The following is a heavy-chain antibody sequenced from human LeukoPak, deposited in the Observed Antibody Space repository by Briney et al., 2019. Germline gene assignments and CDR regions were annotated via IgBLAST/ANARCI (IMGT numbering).Heavy chain of an antibody. CDR1: GYTFTAYY. D-gene: IGHD2-21*01. CDR3: ARDWSVVPGGARDYHYYYMDV. Sequence: ASVNVSCRTSGYTFTAYYIHWVRQAPGQGLEWLGWINPNKAATKLTQKFQGRVTMTRDTSISTAYMELTRLRSEDTAVYYCARDWSVVPGGARDYHYYYMDVWGTGTTVTVSS. J-gene: IGHJ6*03. V-gene: IGHV1-2*02. CDR2: INPNKAAT.